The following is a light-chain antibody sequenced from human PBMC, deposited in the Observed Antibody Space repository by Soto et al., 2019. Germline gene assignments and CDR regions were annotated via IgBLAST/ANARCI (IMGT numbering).Light chain of an antibody. CDR2: DDN. CDR1: SSNIGGNS. V-gene: IGLV1-51*01. CDR3: GSWDSSLSAYV. Sequence: QSVLTQPPSVSAAPGQKVTISCSGSSSNIGGNSVSWYQQLPGTAPKLLIYDDNKRPSGIPDRFSGSKSGTSATLGITGFQTGDEAGYYCGSWDSSLSAYVFGTGTKVIVL. J-gene: IGLJ1*01.